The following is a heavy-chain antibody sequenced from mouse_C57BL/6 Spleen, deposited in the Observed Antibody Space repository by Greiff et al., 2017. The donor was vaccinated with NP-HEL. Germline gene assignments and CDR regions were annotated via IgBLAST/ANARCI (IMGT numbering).Heavy chain of an antibody. J-gene: IGHJ2*01. Sequence: QVQLQQPGAELVRPGSSVKLSCKASGYTFTSYWMDWVKQRPGQGLEWIGNIYPSDSETHYNQKFKDKATLTVDKSSSTAYMQLSSLTSEDSAVYYCARVGVTTGEDYWGQGTTLTVSS. CDR1: GYTFTSYW. CDR3: ARVGVTTGEDY. V-gene: IGHV1-61*01. D-gene: IGHD1-1*01. CDR2: IYPSDSET.